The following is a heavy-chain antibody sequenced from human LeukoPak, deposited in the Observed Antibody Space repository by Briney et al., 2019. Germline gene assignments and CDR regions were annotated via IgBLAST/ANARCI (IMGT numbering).Heavy chain of an antibody. CDR3: ARVARLYGDPSYFDY. CDR1: GGSISSDSYY. J-gene: IGHJ4*02. CDR2: IYYSGST. Sequence: SESLSLTCTVSGGSISSDSYYWGWIRQPLGKELEWIGSIYYSGSTYYNPSLKSRVTISVDTSKNQFSLKLSSVTAADTAVYYCARVARLYGDPSYFDYWGQGTLVTVSS. D-gene: IGHD4-17*01. V-gene: IGHV4-39*07.